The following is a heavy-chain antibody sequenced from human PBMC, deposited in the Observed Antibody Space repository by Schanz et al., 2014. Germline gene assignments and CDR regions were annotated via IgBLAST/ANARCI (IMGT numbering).Heavy chain of an antibody. Sequence: QVQLVESGGGVVQPGGSLRLSCEASGFTFKNFGMHWVRQTPGKGLEWVAVVGDTGTTKFYADSVKGRLTVSRDNSENTVYLEFHSLRSEDTALYYCAREAKWGQWYFDLWGRGSLVTVSS. CDR2: VGDTGTTK. CDR3: AREAKWGQWYFDL. J-gene: IGHJ2*01. V-gene: IGHV3-30*02. D-gene: IGHD1-26*01. CDR1: GFTFKNFG.